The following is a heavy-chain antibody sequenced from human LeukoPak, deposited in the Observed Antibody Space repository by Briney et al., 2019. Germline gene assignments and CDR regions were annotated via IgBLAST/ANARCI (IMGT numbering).Heavy chain of an antibody. D-gene: IGHD3-3*01. Sequence: SETLSLTCAVSGGSISSSNGWSWVRQPPGKGLEGIGEIYHSGSTNYNPSLKSRATISVDKSKNQFSLKLSSVTAADTTVYYCARRLGYDFWSGYYNFDYWGQGTLVTVSS. CDR2: IYHSGST. J-gene: IGHJ4*02. V-gene: IGHV4-4*02. CDR3: ARRLGYDFWSGYYNFDY. CDR1: GGSISSSNG.